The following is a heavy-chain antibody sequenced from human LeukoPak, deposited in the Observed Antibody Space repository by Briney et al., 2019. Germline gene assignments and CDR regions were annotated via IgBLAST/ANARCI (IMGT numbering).Heavy chain of an antibody. D-gene: IGHD3-9*01. J-gene: IGHJ4*02. CDR3: ASLYPLRYFDWLLLGNESENNEDY. Sequence: PGGSLRLSCAASGFTFSSYWMSWVRQAPGKGLEWVANIKQDGSEKYYVDSVKGRFTISRDNAKNSLYLQMNSLRAEDTAVYYCASLYPLRYFDWLLLGNESENNEDYWGQGTLVTVSS. CDR1: GFTFSSYW. V-gene: IGHV3-7*01. CDR2: IKQDGSEK.